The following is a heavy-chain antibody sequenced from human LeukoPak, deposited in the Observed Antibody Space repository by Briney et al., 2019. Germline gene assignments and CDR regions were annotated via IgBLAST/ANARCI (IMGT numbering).Heavy chain of an antibody. CDR3: AREDYGSDTSCFDY. D-gene: IGHD4-17*01. CDR2: ISNSGRST. J-gene: IGHJ4*02. CDR1: GFTFSRYA. V-gene: IGHV3-23*01. Sequence: GSLRLSCATSGFTFSRYAMSWVRQAPGKGLEWVSGISNSGRSTYYADPVKGRFTISRDNSKSTLYLQMNSLRSEDTAVYYCAREDYGSDTSCFDYWGQGTLVTVSS.